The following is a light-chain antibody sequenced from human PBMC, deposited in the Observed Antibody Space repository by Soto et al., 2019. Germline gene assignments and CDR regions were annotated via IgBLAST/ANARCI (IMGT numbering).Light chain of an antibody. J-gene: IGKJ4*01. V-gene: IGKV3-20*01. CDR3: QQYSNSLLT. Sequence: EIVLTQSPDTLSLSPGERATLSCRASQSVRSSYLAWYQFKPGQAPRLLIYGASSRATGIPDRFSGSGSGTDFTLTISRLEPEDFAVYYCQQYSNSLLTFGGGTKVEI. CDR2: GAS. CDR1: QSVRSSY.